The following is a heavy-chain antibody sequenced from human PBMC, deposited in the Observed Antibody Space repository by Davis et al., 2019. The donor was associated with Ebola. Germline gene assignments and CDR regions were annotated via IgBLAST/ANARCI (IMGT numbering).Heavy chain of an antibody. J-gene: IGHJ4*02. V-gene: IGHV3-23*01. CDR3: AREMDGSGWSRFDY. CDR1: GFTFSTYA. D-gene: IGHD6-19*01. Sequence: GESLKISCAASGFTFSTYAMSWVRQAPGKGLEWVSAVSGAGGTTYYADSVKGRFSISRDNSKNTLYLQMNSLRAEDTAVYYCAREMDGSGWSRFDYWGQGTLVTVSS. CDR2: VSGAGGTT.